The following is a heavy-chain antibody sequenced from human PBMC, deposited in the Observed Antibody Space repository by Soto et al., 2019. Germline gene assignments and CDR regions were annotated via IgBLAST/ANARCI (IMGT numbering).Heavy chain of an antibody. CDR3: AKSLSAIPGGS. D-gene: IGHD2-2*01. V-gene: IGHV3-7*05. CDR2: IKQDGSEI. J-gene: IGHJ5*02. Sequence: GGSLRLSCAASGFTFSSYWMSWVRQGPGKGPEWVANIKQDGSEIYYVDSVKGRFTISRGNAKSSLYLQMTSLRAEDTAVYHCAKSLSAIPGGSWGQGTLVTVSS. CDR1: GFTFSSYW.